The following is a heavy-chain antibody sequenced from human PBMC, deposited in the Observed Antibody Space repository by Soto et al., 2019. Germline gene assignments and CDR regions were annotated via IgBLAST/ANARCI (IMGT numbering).Heavy chain of an antibody. CDR3: AKLEGLGSGTSLGWFDS. Sequence: QLVGSGGGVVQPGRSLRLSCVASDFSFRRYGMHWVRQAPGKGLEWMAVISYDGNNKYCADSVKGRFTISRDNSKNTLYLQMNSLRPEDTAVYYCAKLEGLGSGTSLGWFDSWGQGTLVTVSS. D-gene: IGHD3-3*01. CDR2: ISYDGNNK. V-gene: IGHV3-30*18. CDR1: DFSFRRYG. J-gene: IGHJ5*01.